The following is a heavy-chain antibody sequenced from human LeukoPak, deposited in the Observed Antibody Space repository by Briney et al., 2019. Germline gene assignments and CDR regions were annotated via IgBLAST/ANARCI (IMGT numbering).Heavy chain of an antibody. J-gene: IGHJ4*02. CDR2: INHSGST. V-gene: IGHV4-34*01. CDR3: ARGHYDFWSGYYPIDY. D-gene: IGHD3-3*01. CDR1: GGSFSGYY. Sequence: PSETLSLTCAVYGGSFSGYYWSWIRQPPGKGLEWIGEINHSGSTNYNPSLKSRVTISVDTSKNQFSLKLSSVTAADTAVYYCARGHYDFWSGYYPIDYWGQGTLVTVSS.